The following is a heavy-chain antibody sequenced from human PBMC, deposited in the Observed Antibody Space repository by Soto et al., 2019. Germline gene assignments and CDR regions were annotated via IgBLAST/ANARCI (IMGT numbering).Heavy chain of an antibody. CDR3: ARGHTLSRWLAGGPHDAFDI. V-gene: IGHV3-48*01. CDR2: ISSSSSTI. J-gene: IGHJ3*02. CDR1: GFTFSSYS. Sequence: EVQLVESGGGLVQPGGSLRLSCAASGFTFSSYSMNWVRQAPGKGLEWVSYISSSSSTIYYADSVKGRFTISRDNAKNSLYLQMNSLRAEDTAVYYCARGHTLSRWLAGGPHDAFDIWGQGTMVTVSS. D-gene: IGHD2-15*01.